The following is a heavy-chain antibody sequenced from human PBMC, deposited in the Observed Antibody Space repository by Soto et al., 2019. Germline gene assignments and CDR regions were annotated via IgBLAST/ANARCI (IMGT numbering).Heavy chain of an antibody. V-gene: IGHV4-30-4*01. CDR1: GGSISSGDYY. CDR3: ARATGYLGYYGMDV. Sequence: PSETLSLTCTVSGGSISSGDYYWSWIRQPPGKGLEWIGYIYYSGSTYYNPSLKSRVTISVDTSKNQFSLKLSSVTAADTAVYYCARATGYLGYYGMDVWGQGTTVTVSS. CDR2: IYYSGST. J-gene: IGHJ6*02. D-gene: IGHD3-9*01.